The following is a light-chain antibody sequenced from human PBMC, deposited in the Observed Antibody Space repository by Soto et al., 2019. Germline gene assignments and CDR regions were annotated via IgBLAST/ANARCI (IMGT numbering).Light chain of an antibody. CDR2: GAS. V-gene: IGKV3-15*01. CDR3: QQHNEWPPVT. Sequence: EIVMTQSPATLSVSPGGRAPLSCRASQSVSSNLAWYQQKPGQAPRLLIHGASTRATGIPARFSGSGSGTEFTLTISSLQSEDFAVYYCQQHNEWPPVTCGGGTKGDIK. CDR1: QSVSSN. J-gene: IGKJ4*01.